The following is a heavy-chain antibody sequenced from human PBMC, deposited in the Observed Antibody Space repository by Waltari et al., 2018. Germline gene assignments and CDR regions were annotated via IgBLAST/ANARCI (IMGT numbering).Heavy chain of an antibody. CDR1: GGTPSSHL. J-gene: IGHJ6*03. CDR3: ARDFWSGTDYYYYMDV. CDR2: ISPIFGTT. D-gene: IGHD3-3*01. Sequence: QVQLVQCGTAVKKPGSALRVSCEATGGTPSSHLCTWVRQAPGQGLEWMGGISPIFGTTNYAQKFQGRVTISADESTSTVFLELSSLRAEDTAVYYCARDFWSGTDYYYYMDVWGKGTTVTVSS. V-gene: IGHV1-69*01.